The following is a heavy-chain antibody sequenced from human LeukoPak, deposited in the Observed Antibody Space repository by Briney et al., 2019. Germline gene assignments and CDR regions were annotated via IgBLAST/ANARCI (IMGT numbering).Heavy chain of an antibody. D-gene: IGHD6-19*01. J-gene: IGHJ5*02. V-gene: IGHV1-46*01. CDR1: GYTFTSYY. CDR3: ARYSQKEAVVYGWFDP. Sequence: ASVKVSCKASGYTFTSYYMHWVRQAPGQGLEWMGIINPSGGSTSYAQKFQGRVTMTRDTSTSTVYMELSSLRSEDTAVYYCARYSQKEAVVYGWFDPWGQGTLVTVSS. CDR2: INPSGGST.